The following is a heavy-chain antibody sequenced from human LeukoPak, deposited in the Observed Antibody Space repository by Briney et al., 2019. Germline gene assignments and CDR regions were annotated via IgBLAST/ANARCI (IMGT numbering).Heavy chain of an antibody. D-gene: IGHD3-22*01. CDR2: IIPIFGIA. V-gene: IGHV1-69*10. Sequence: SVKVSCKASGGTFSSYAISWVRQAPGQGLEWMGGIIPIFGIANYAQKFQGRVTITADKSTSTAYMELSSLRSEDTAVYYCARGIYDSSGYYYYYGMDVWGQGTTVTVSS. CDR1: GGTFSSYA. J-gene: IGHJ6*02. CDR3: ARGIYDSSGYYYYYGMDV.